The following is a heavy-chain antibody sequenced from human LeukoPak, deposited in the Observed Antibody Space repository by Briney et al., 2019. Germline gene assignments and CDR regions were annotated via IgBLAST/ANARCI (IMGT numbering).Heavy chain of an antibody. CDR1: GFTFSSYA. D-gene: IGHD5-24*01. J-gene: IGHJ3*02. V-gene: IGHV3-21*04. CDR3: ARDARWLLGDAFDI. Sequence: GGSLRLSCAASGFTFSSYAMSWVRQAPGKGLEWVSSISSSSSYIYYADSVKGRFTISRDNAKNSLYLQIHSLRAEDTAVYYCARDARWLLGDAFDIWGQGTMVTVSS. CDR2: ISSSSSYI.